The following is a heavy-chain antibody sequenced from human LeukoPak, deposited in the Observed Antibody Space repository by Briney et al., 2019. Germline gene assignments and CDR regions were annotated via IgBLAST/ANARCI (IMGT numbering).Heavy chain of an antibody. CDR1: GFTFSSYE. Sequence: GGSLRLSCAASGFTFSSYEMNWVRQAPGKGLEWVSYISSSGSTIYYADSVKGRFTISRDNAKNSLYLQMNSLRAEDTAVYYCASVAVAGTYYYYYYMDVWGKGTTVTVSS. CDR3: ASVAVAGTYYYYYYMDV. D-gene: IGHD6-19*01. V-gene: IGHV3-48*03. CDR2: ISSSGSTI. J-gene: IGHJ6*03.